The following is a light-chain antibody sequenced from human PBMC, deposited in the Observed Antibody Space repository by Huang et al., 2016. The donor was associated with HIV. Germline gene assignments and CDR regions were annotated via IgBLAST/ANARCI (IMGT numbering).Light chain of an antibody. J-gene: IGKJ1*01. Sequence: DIQMTPSPSSLSASVGDRVTITCRASQSINTYLTWFQQKPGKAPKVLISAASTLQSGVPARFSGGGSGTHFTLTITSLQPEDFATYYCQQTYTGVTFGQGTKVEIK. V-gene: IGKV1-39*01. CDR2: AAS. CDR1: QSINTY. CDR3: QQTYTGVT.